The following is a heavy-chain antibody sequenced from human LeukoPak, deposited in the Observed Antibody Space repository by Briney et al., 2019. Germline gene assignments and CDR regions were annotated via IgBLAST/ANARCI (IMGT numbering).Heavy chain of an antibody. V-gene: IGHV3-21*06. Sequence: GGSLRLSCAASGFTFSSYSMNWVRQAPGKGLEWVSSISSSSTYIYYADSVKGRFTVSRDNAKNSLYLQMNSLRAEDTAVYYCTTNPCFDYWGQGTLVTVSS. D-gene: IGHD1-14*01. CDR3: TTNPCFDY. J-gene: IGHJ4*02. CDR1: GFTFSSYS. CDR2: ISSSSTYI.